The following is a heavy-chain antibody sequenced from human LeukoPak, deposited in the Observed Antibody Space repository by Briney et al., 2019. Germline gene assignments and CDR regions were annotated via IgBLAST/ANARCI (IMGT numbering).Heavy chain of an antibody. CDR2: INPSGGRT. V-gene: IGHV1-46*01. Sequence: ASVKVSCKASGYTFTSYYMHWVRQPPGQGLEWMGIINPSGGRTSYAQKFQGRVTMTRDTTTSTVYMELSRLRSEDTAVYYCARDLGLRYFDWENWFDPWGQGTLVTVSP. J-gene: IGHJ5*02. CDR1: GYTFTSYY. D-gene: IGHD3-9*01. CDR3: ARDLGLRYFDWENWFDP.